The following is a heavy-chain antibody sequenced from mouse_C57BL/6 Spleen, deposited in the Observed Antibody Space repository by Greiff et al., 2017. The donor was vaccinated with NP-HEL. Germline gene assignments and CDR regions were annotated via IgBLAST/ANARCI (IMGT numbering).Heavy chain of an antibody. V-gene: IGHV1-82*01. CDR1: GYAFSSSW. Sequence: QVPLQPSGPELLKPGASVPISCKASGYAFSSSWMNWVKQRPGKGLEWIGRISPGDGDTNYNGKFKGKATLTADKSSSTAYMQLSSLTSEDSAVYFCARSWAWYFDYWGQGTTLTVSS. CDR2: ISPGDGDT. J-gene: IGHJ2*01. CDR3: ARSWAWYFDY.